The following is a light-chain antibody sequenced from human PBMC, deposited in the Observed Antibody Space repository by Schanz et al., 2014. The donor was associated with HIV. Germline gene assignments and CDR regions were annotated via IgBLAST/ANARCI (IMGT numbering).Light chain of an antibody. Sequence: EIVLTQSPGTLSLSPGERATLSCRASQSVTSGYLAWYQQRPGRAPRLLIYGASSRATGIPDRFSGSGSGTDFTLTISRLEPEDFAVYYCQQFSTSPPLTFGGGTKVEIK. CDR3: QQFSTSPPLT. CDR2: GAS. J-gene: IGKJ4*01. V-gene: IGKV3-20*01. CDR1: QSVTSGY.